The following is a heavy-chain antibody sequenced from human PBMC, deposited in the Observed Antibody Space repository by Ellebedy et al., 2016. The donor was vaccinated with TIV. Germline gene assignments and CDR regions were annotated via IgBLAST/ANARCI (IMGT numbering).Heavy chain of an antibody. D-gene: IGHD6-19*01. V-gene: IGHV4-34*01. CDR2: IYYSGST. CDR3: TRDSSAWSRDY. J-gene: IGHJ4*02. Sequence: SETLSLTCAVYGGSFSGYYWSWIRQPPGKGLEWIGYIYYSGSTYYNPSLKSRVTISLDTSKNQISLKLSSVTAADTAIYYCTRDSSAWSRDYWGRGTLVTVSS. CDR1: GGSFSGYY.